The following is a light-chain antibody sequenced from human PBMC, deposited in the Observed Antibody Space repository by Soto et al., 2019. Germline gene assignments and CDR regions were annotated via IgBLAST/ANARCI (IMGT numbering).Light chain of an antibody. V-gene: IGKV3-11*01. Sequence: EILLTQSPATLSLSPGERATLSCRASQSVSTYLAWFQQKPGQAPRLLIYDASNRATGIPARFSGSGSGTDFTLTISSLEPEDFAVYYCQQRSNWPYTFGQGTKLETK. CDR2: DAS. CDR1: QSVSTY. J-gene: IGKJ2*01. CDR3: QQRSNWPYT.